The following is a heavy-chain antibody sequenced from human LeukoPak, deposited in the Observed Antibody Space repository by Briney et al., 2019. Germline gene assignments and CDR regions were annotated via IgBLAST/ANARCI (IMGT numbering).Heavy chain of an antibody. Sequence: GGSLRLSCAASGFTFTTYWMGWVRQAPGKGLEWVANIKQDGSEQYYVDSVKGRFTISRDNSKNTLYLQMNSLRPEDTAVYYCANKVGSSGYIDFWGQGTLVTVSS. V-gene: IGHV3-7*01. CDR2: IKQDGSEQ. J-gene: IGHJ4*02. D-gene: IGHD3-22*01. CDR3: ANKVGSSGYIDF. CDR1: GFTFTTYW.